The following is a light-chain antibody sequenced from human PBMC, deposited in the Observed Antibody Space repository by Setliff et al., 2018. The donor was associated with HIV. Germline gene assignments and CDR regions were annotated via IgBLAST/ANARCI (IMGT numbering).Light chain of an antibody. Sequence: QSALTQPASVSGSPGQSITISCTATTSDVGTYNLVSWFQQHPGKAPKLIIFEVSKRPSGVSRRFSGSKSGNTASLTISGLQAEDEAAYYCSSYTGSSTLEVFGTGTKVTVL. CDR3: SSYTGSSTLEV. V-gene: IGLV2-14*02. CDR1: TSDVGTYNL. J-gene: IGLJ1*01. CDR2: EVS.